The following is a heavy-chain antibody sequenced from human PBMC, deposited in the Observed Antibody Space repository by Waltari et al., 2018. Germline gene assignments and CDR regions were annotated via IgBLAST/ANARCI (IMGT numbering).Heavy chain of an antibody. V-gene: IGHV3-23*04. CDR1: GLPISSYA. J-gene: IGHJ4*02. Sequence: EVQLVESGGDLVQPGGSLRLSCAASGLPISSYALSWVRQPPGKGLEWVSAITGSGGGVFYADSVKGRFTISKDTSKNMLYLQINNLRAEDTAVYYCAKERAASDSGWRFDYWGQGTLVTVSS. D-gene: IGHD6-19*01. CDR3: AKERAASDSGWRFDY. CDR2: ITGSGGGV.